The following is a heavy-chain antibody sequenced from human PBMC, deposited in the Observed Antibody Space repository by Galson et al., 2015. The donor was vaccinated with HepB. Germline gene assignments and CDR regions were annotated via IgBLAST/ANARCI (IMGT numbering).Heavy chain of an antibody. J-gene: IGHJ4*02. CDR3: ARAAPYDGSGYWFDY. Sequence: SVKVSCTASEYTFTSYDINWVRQATGQGLEWMGWMNPSSGHTGYAQKFRGRVTVTRDTSVSTVYMELSSLRSEDAAVYYCARAAPYDGSGYWFDYWGQGTLVTVSS. D-gene: IGHD3-22*01. CDR1: EYTFTSYD. CDR2: MNPSSGHT. V-gene: IGHV1-8*01.